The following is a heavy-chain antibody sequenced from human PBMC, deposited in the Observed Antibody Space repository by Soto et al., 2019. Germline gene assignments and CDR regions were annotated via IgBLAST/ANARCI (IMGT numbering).Heavy chain of an antibody. CDR3: ARALNTAVPAEYGMDV. J-gene: IGHJ6*02. CDR2: IYPDESDT. CDR1: GYNFTKYW. Sequence: RESLKISCKGSGYNFTKYWIGWVRQMPGKGLEWMAIIYPDESDTRYSPSFQGQVTISADKSISTAYLQMNSLRAEDTAVYYCARALNTAVPAEYGMDVWGQGTTVTVSS. D-gene: IGHD2-2*01. V-gene: IGHV5-51*01.